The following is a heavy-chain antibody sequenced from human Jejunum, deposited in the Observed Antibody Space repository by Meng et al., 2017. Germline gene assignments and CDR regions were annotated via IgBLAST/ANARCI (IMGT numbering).Heavy chain of an antibody. V-gene: IGHV6-1*01. Sequence: QVPVQKSGPGLGKPSQPISPTCATSGDNVPRSNTAWNWIRQSPSRGLEWLGRTYYTSKWNNDYAVSVRSRIPINADTSKSQSSLHLNSVTPEDTAVYYCARGFWKSGFDSWGQGTLVTVSS. CDR1: GDNVPRSNTA. CDR2: TYYTSKWNN. J-gene: IGHJ5*02. D-gene: IGHD3-3*01. CDR3: ARGFWKSGFDS.